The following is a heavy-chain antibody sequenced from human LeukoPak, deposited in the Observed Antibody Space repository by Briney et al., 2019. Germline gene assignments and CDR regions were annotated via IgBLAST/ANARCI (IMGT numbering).Heavy chain of an antibody. D-gene: IGHD3-9*01. J-gene: IGHJ4*02. CDR3: ARVEYFDWLNAPTYYFDY. Sequence: GASVKVSCKASGYTFTSYDINWVRQATGQGLEWMGWINPNSGGTNYAQKFQGRVTMTRDTSISTAYMELSRLRSDDTAVYYCARVEYFDWLNAPTYYFDYWGQGTLVTVSS. CDR2: INPNSGGT. CDR1: GYTFTSYD. V-gene: IGHV1-2*02.